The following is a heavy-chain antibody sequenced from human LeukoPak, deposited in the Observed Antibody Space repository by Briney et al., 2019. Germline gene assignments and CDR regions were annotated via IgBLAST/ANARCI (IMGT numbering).Heavy chain of an antibody. Sequence: ASVKVSCKASGYTFTSYGISWVRQAPGQGLEWMGWISAYNGNTNYAQKLQGRVTMTRDTSTSTVYMELSSLRSEDTAVYYCARGVYSSSSVNWFDPWGQGTLVTVSS. CDR1: GYTFTSYG. V-gene: IGHV1-18*01. D-gene: IGHD6-6*01. J-gene: IGHJ5*02. CDR3: ARGVYSSSSVNWFDP. CDR2: ISAYNGNT.